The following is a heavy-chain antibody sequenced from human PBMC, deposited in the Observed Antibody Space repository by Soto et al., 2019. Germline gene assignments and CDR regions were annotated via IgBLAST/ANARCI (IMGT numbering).Heavy chain of an antibody. CDR3: ARENPVFVDY. V-gene: IGHV4-59*01. CDR2: IYYSGST. Sequence: SETLSLTCTVSGGSISSYYWRWIRQPPGKGLEWIGYIYYSGSTNYNPSLKSRVTISVDTSKNQFSLKLSSVTAAGTAVYYCARENPVFVDYWGQGTLVTVSS. J-gene: IGHJ4*02. CDR1: GGSISSYY.